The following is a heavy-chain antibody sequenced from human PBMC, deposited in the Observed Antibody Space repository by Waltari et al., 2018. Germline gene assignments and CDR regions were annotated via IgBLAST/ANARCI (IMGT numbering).Heavy chain of an antibody. D-gene: IGHD2-15*01. V-gene: IGHV4-4*02. CDR1: GGSISSSNW. J-gene: IGHJ4*02. Sequence: QVQLQESGPGLVKPSGTLSLTCAVSGGSISSSNWWSWVRQPPGKGLEWIGEIYHSGCTNYNPSLKSRVTISVDTSKNQFSLKLRSVTAADTAVYYCARSQDCSGGSCYYYWGQGTLVTVSS. CDR2: IYHSGCT. CDR3: ARSQDCSGGSCYYY.